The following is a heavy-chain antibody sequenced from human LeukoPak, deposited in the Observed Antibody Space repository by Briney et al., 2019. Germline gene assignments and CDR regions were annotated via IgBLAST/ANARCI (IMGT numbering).Heavy chain of an antibody. J-gene: IGHJ3*02. D-gene: IGHD6-25*01. CDR3: ARDPTGYSSGNDAFDI. CDR2: ISAYNGDT. Sequence: ASVKVSCKASGYTFTSYGISWVRQAPGQGLEWMGWISAYNGDTNYAQKLQGRVTMTTDTSTSTAYMELRSLRSDDTAVYYCARDPTGYSSGNDAFDIWGQGTMVTVSS. CDR1: GYTFTSYG. V-gene: IGHV1-18*01.